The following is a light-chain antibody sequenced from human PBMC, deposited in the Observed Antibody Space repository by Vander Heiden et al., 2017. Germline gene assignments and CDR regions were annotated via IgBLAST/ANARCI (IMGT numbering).Light chain of an antibody. CDR3: QQYKNWPYT. V-gene: IGKV3-15*01. CDR2: GAS. CDR1: QSVSSN. Sequence: EIVMTQYQATLSVSPGERATLACRASQSVSSNLAWYQQKTGQAPRLLIYGASTRATGIPARFSGSGSGTEFTLTISSLQSEDFAVYYCQQYKNWPYTFGQGTKLEIK. J-gene: IGKJ2*01.